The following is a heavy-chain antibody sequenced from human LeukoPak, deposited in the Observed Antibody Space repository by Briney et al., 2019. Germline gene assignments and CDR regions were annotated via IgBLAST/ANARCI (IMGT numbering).Heavy chain of an antibody. CDR2: IKQDGSEK. D-gene: IGHD1-26*01. CDR3: ASRLPRGSSFDY. V-gene: IGHV3-7*01. Sequence: GGSLRLSCAASGFSFSSYWMTWVRQAPGKGLEWVANIKQDGSEKYYVDSVKGRFTISRDNAKNSLYLQMNSLRAEDTAMYYCASRLPRGSSFDYWGQGTLVTVSS. CDR1: GFSFSSYW. J-gene: IGHJ4*02.